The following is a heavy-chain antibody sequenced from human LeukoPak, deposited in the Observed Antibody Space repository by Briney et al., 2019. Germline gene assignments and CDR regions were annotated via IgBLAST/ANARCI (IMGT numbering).Heavy chain of an antibody. V-gene: IGHV3-23*01. CDR3: AKIELGAFYLSTGHGMDV. CDR1: GFTFSNYD. CDR2: ISSGAVST. D-gene: IGHD2-8*02. J-gene: IGHJ6*02. Sequence: PGGSLRLSCAASGFTFSNYDMSWVRQAPGKGLEWVSLISSGAVSTYYAESVKGRFTISRDNSKNTLYLQMNSLRGEDTAVYYCAKIELGAFYLSTGHGMDVWGQGTTVTVSS.